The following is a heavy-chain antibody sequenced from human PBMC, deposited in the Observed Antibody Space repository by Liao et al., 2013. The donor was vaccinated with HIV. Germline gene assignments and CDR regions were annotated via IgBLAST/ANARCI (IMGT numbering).Heavy chain of an antibody. D-gene: IGHD3-16*02. Sequence: QVQLQQWGAGLLKPSETLSLTCAVYGGSFSGHYWSWIRQPPGKGLEWIGEIDHSGSTNYIPSLKSRVTISVDTSKNQFSLKLSSVTAADTAVYYCARDSGLGDVLGELSLTFDIWGQGTMVTVSS. CDR2: IDHSGST. V-gene: IGHV4-34*01. CDR3: ARDSGLGDVLGELSLTFDI. CDR1: GGSFSGHY. J-gene: IGHJ3*02.